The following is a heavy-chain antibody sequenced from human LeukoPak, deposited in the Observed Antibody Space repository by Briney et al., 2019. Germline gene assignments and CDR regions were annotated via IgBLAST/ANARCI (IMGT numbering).Heavy chain of an antibody. CDR1: GGSISGYY. V-gene: IGHV4-59*01. Sequence: SETLSLTCTVSGGSISGYYWNWIRQPPGKGLEWIGYIYYSGSTNYNPSLKSRVTMSLDTSKNQFSLKLSSVTAADTAVYYCARDRGSGSYNYWGQGTLVTVSS. CDR3: ARDRGSGSYNY. D-gene: IGHD1-26*01. CDR2: IYYSGST. J-gene: IGHJ4*02.